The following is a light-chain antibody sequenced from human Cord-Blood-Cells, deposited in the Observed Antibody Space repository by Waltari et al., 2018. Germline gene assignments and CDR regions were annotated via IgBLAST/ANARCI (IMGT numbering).Light chain of an antibody. CDR1: QSVLYSSNNKNY. V-gene: IGKV4-1*01. CDR2: WAS. J-gene: IGKJ2*01. Sequence: DIVMTQSPDSLAVSLGERATINCKSSQSVLYSSNNKNYLAWYQQKPGQPPKLLIYWASTRESVVPDRVSGSGSGTDFTLTIISLQAEDVAVYYCQQYYSTPYTFGQGTKLEIK. CDR3: QQYYSTPYT.